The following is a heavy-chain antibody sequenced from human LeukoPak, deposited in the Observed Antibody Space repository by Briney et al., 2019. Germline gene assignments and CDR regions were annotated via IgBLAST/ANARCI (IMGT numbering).Heavy chain of an antibody. J-gene: IGHJ5*02. CDR1: GGSISSGGYY. Sequence: PSETLSLTCTVSGGSISSGGYYWNWTRRHPVKGLEWIGSIYYSGSTHSNPSLKSRLTISIDTSKNQFYLKLNSVTAADTALYYCARVRGINNWFDPWGQGTLVTVSS. CDR3: ARVRGINNWFDP. V-gene: IGHV4-31*03. D-gene: IGHD3-10*01. CDR2: IYYSGST.